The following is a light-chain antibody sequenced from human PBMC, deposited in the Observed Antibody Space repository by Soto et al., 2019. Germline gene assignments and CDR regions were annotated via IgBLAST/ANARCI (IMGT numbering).Light chain of an antibody. CDR2: AAS. V-gene: IGKV3-20*01. Sequence: EIVMTQSPATLSVSPGERATLSCRASQSVRSNLAWYQQKPGQAPRLVIYAASTRATGIPDRFSGSGSGADFILSISRLEPEDFAVYYCQQYGSSPWTFGQGTKVDIK. CDR3: QQYGSSPWT. J-gene: IGKJ1*01. CDR1: QSVRSN.